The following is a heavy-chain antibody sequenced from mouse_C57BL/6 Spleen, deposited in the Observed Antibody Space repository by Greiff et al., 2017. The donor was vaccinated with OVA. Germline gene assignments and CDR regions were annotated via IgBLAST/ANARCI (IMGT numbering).Heavy chain of an antibody. Sequence: EVKLQESGPELVKPGASVKISCKASGYTFTDYYMNWVKQSPGKSLEWIGNINPNNGGTSYNQKFKGKATLTVDKSSSPAYMELRSLTSEDSAIYYCARSDYYGYDGGVYYYAMDYWGQGTSVTVSS. CDR3: ARSDYYGYDGGVYYYAMDY. V-gene: IGHV1-26*01. CDR1: GYTFTDYY. D-gene: IGHD2-2*01. J-gene: IGHJ4*01. CDR2: INPNNGGT.